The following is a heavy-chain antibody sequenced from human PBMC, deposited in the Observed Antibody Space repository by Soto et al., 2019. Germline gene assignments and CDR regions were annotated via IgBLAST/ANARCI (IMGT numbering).Heavy chain of an antibody. D-gene: IGHD3-3*01. V-gene: IGHV4-34*01. J-gene: IGHJ6*02. CDR1: GGSFRAYT. Sequence: SETLSLTCGLRGGSFRAYTWAWLRQSPGKGLEWIGAITHGGSTHYNPALKSRLVMSVDTAKNQFSLRVTSVTAADAAVYVCARARFDSWSHIYYGLDVWGQGSPFTVSS. CDR2: ITHGGST. CDR3: ARARFDSWSHIYYGLDV.